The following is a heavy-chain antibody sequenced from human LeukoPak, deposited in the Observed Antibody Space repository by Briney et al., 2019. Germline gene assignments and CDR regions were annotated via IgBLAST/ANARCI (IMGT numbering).Heavy chain of an antibody. V-gene: IGHV3-33*08. J-gene: IGHJ3*02. CDR3: ARHSYYYDSSGHSSHDAFDI. D-gene: IGHD3-22*01. Sequence: PGGSLRLSCAASGFTFKNYWMSWVRQAPGKGLEWVAVIWYDGSNKYYADSVKGRFTISRDNSKNTLYLQMNSLRAEDTAVYYCARHSYYYDSSGHSSHDAFDIWGQGTMVTVSS. CDR2: IWYDGSNK. CDR1: GFTFKNYW.